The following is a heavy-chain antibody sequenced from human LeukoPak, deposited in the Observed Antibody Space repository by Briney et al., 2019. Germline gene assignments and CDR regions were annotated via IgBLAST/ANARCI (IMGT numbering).Heavy chain of an antibody. CDR2: FDPEDGET. V-gene: IGHV1-24*01. CDR3: ARERRDGYNLVWWYFDL. Sequence: ASVKVSCKVSGYTLTELSMHWVRQAPGKGLEWMGGFDPEDGETIYAQKFQGRVTIITDESTSTAYMELSSLRSEDTAVYYCARERRDGYNLVWWYFDLWGRGTLVTVSS. CDR1: GYTLTELS. J-gene: IGHJ2*01. D-gene: IGHD5-24*01.